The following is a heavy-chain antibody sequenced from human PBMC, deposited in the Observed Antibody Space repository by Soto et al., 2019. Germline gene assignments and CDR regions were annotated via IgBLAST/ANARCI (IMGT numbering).Heavy chain of an antibody. CDR2: ISYIGST. J-gene: IGHJ4*02. V-gene: IGHV4-39*01. D-gene: IGHD2-15*01. CDR3: ARLGGDGGCNSLPCFAY. Sequence: PSETLSLACTVSGGSISRSNYYWGWIRQPPGKGLEWIGYISYIGSTYYSPSLSSRVTISVDTSKNQFSLKLSSVTAADTAVYYCARLGGDGGCNSLPCFAYWGQGTLVTVSS. CDR1: GGSISRSNYY.